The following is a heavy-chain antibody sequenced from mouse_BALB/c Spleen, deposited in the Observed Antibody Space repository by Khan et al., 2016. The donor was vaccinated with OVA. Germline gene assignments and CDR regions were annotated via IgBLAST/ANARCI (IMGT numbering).Heavy chain of an antibody. CDR1: GYSFTSYY. Sequence: VQLQQSGPELMKPGASVKISCKASGYSFTSYYIHWVKQSHGKSLEWIGYIEPFNGGTTYNQKFKGKATLTVDKSSSTAYMHLSSLTSEDSAVYYCARHGYVAWFAYWGQGTLVTVSA. CDR2: IEPFNGGT. V-gene: IGHV1S135*01. J-gene: IGHJ3*01. CDR3: ARHGYVAWFAY. D-gene: IGHD2-2*01.